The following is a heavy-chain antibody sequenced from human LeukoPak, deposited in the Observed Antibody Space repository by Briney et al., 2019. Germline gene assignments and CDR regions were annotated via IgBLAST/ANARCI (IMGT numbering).Heavy chain of an antibody. CDR1: GFTFRSYW. CDR2: IKQDGSEK. V-gene: IGHV3-7*01. CDR3: ARGQYCSSTSCWRFDY. J-gene: IGHJ4*02. D-gene: IGHD2-2*01. Sequence: GGSLRLSCAGSGFTFRSYWMHWVRQAPGKGLEWVANIKQDGSEKYYVDSVKGRFTISRDNAMESLYLQMNSPRVEDTAVYYCARGQYCSSTSCWRFDYWGQGAQVTVSS.